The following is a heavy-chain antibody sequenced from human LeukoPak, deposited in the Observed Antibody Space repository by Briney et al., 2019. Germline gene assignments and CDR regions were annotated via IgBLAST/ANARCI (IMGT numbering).Heavy chain of an antibody. D-gene: IGHD6-13*01. J-gene: IGHJ4*02. CDR2: ISGSGGST. Sequence: GGSLRLPCAASGFTFSSYAMSWVRQAPGKGLDWVSGISGSGGSTYYADSVKGRFTISRDNSRNTLYLQMNSPRAEDTAVYYCAILPGYSSGWYEVNYWGQVTLVTASS. CDR1: GFTFSSYA. CDR3: AILPGYSSGWYEVNY. V-gene: IGHV3-23*01.